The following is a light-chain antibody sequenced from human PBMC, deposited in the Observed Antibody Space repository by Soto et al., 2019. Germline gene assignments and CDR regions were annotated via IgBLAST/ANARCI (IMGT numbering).Light chain of an antibody. CDR2: KAS. J-gene: IGKJ1*01. CDR3: QQYNSYSWT. V-gene: IGKV1-5*03. CDR1: PPISSW. Sequence: DLQMRESPSTLSAFVGASVTITRRARPPISSWLAWYQQKPGKATKLLIYKASSLESGVPSRFSGSGSGTEFTLTISSLQPDDFATYYCQQYNSYSWTFGQGTKVDIK.